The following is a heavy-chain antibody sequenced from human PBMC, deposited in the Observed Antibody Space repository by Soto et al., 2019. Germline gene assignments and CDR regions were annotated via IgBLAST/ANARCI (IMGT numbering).Heavy chain of an antibody. CDR1: GFTFSMYC. CDR3: ARDHLILPAHDFFYGSDV. Sequence: GSLRLSCEVSGFTFSMYCMSWVRQSPGKGLEWVAKIPQDGVDGHYADSVKGRFTISRDNGKNSLYLQLNNLRAEDTAVYYCARDHLILPAHDFFYGSDVWGRGATVTVSS. J-gene: IGHJ6*02. CDR2: IPQDGVDG. D-gene: IGHD2-21*02. V-gene: IGHV3-7*03.